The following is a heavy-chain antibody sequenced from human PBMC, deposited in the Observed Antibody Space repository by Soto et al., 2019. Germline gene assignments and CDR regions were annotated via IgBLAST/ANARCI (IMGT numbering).Heavy chain of an antibody. V-gene: IGHV3-30*18. Sequence: QVQLVESGGGVVQPGRSLRLSCAASGFTFSSYGMHWVRQAPGKGLEWVAVISYDGSNKYYADSVKGRFSISRDNSKNTLYLQVDSLRAEDTALYYCAKAYAVPAATASFDYWGQGTLVTVSS. J-gene: IGHJ4*02. CDR1: GFTFSSYG. D-gene: IGHD2-2*01. CDR3: AKAYAVPAATASFDY. CDR2: ISYDGSNK.